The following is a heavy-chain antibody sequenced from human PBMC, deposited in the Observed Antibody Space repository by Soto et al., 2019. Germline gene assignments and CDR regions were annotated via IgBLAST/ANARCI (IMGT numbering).Heavy chain of an antibody. J-gene: IGHJ4*02. V-gene: IGHV1-69*01. CDR3: ARGGIVAVPAALSSYHDYTNYRFDS. CDR2: IIPMFAAS. D-gene: IGHD2-15*01. Sequence: QVQLAQSGAEVRKPGSSVKVSCGASGGSFSDFAFSWVRQAPGQGLEWMGGIIPMFAASKYAQRFQDRVTTTADESTNTVYLALSSLTSDDTATYHCARGGIVAVPAALSSYHDYTNYRFDSWGQGTLVTVSS. CDR1: GGSFSDFA.